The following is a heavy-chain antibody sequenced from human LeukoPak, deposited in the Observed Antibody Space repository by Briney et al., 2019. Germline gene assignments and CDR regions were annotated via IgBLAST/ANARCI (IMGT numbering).Heavy chain of an antibody. J-gene: IGHJ4*02. D-gene: IGHD1-26*01. CDR3: ARGGGIVGATIDY. V-gene: IGHV4-61*02. CDR1: GGSISSGSYY. CDR2: IYTSGST. Sequence: SETLSLTCTVSGGSISSGSYYWSWIRQPAGKGLEWIGRIYTSGSTNYNPSLKSRVTISVDTSKNQFSLKLSSVTAADTAVYYCARGGGIVGATIDYWGQGTLVTVSS.